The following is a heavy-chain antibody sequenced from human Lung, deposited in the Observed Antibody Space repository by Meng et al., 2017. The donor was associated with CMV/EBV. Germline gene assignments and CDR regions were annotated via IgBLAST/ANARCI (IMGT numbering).Heavy chain of an antibody. CDR3: AKDLLLFGGPNAYFDY. V-gene: IGHV3-30*02. Sequence: GGSXRLXCAASGFRFDDYGMHWVRQTPGKGLEWVAFIRHDGTNKFYGDSVKGRFTISRDNSKNTVYLQMNSLRPEETAVYYCAKDLLLFGGPNAYFDYWGQGKXVTVAS. CDR1: GFRFDDYG. J-gene: IGHJ4*02. CDR2: IRHDGTNK. D-gene: IGHD3-16*01.